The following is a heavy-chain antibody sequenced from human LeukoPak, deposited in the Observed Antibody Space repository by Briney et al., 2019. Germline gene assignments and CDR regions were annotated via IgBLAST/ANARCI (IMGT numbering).Heavy chain of an antibody. CDR2: INHSGST. CDR1: GGSISSYY. V-gene: IGHV4-34*01. J-gene: IGHJ5*02. Sequence: SETLSLTCTVSGGSISSYYWSWIRQPPGKGLEWIGEINHSGSTNYNPSLKSRVTISVDTSKNQFSLKLSSVTAADTAVYYCARAISCSSTSCYQAWFDPWGQGTLVTVSS. CDR3: ARAISCSSTSCYQAWFDP. D-gene: IGHD2-2*01.